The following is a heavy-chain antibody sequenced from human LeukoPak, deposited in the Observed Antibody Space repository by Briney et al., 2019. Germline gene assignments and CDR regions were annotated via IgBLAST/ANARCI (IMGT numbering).Heavy chain of an antibody. CDR2: INPNSGGT. CDR1: GYTFTGYY. J-gene: IGHJ1*01. D-gene: IGHD3-22*01. Sequence: GASVKVSCKASGYTFTGYYMHWVRQAPGQGLEWMGWINPNSGGTNYAQKFQGRVTMTRDTSISTAYMELSRLRSDDTAVYYCARGNPYYYASSAPENWGQGTLVTVSS. V-gene: IGHV1-2*02. CDR3: ARGNPYYYASSAPEN.